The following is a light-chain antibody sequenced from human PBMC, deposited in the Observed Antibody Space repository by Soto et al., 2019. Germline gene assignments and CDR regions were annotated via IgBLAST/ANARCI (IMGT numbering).Light chain of an antibody. Sequence: EIMMTQSPDTLSVSPGERATVSCRASQSIRSDFAWFQLKPGQAPRLLIYGASTRAPDVPDRFSGSGSGTEVTLTISSLQSEDFAVYYCQQYNNRPYTFGQGTKLEIK. CDR2: GAS. J-gene: IGKJ2*01. V-gene: IGKV3-15*01. CDR1: QSIRSD. CDR3: QQYNNRPYT.